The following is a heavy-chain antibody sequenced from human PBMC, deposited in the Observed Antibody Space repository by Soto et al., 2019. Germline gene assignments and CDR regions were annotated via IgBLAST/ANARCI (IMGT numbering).Heavy chain of an antibody. D-gene: IGHD2-15*01. CDR2: VSGSGAST. CDR1: GFTFSNSA. Sequence: EVQLLESGGGLIQPGGSLRLSCAASGFTFSNSAMGWVRQAPGKGLEWVSAVSGSGASTYYVDSVHGRFTISRDNPKSTLSLQMNSLRAEATAVYYCAKDLTTGGSCYSNWGQGTLVTVSS. CDR3: AKDLTTGGSCYSN. J-gene: IGHJ4*02. V-gene: IGHV3-23*01.